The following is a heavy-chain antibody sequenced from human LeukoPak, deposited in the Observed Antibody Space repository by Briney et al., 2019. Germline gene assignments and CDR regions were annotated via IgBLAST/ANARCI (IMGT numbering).Heavy chain of an antibody. CDR2: IRSDGTYR. CDR1: GITSSTFD. Sequence: PGGSLRLSCAASGITSSTFDMHWVRQAPGKGLDWVAFIRSDGTYRQYADSVKGRFTVSRDNSNNTVFLQMSSLRPEDTALYYCAKDLLSSAWGQGTLVTVSS. V-gene: IGHV3-30*02. J-gene: IGHJ5*02. D-gene: IGHD2-15*01. CDR3: AKDLLSSA.